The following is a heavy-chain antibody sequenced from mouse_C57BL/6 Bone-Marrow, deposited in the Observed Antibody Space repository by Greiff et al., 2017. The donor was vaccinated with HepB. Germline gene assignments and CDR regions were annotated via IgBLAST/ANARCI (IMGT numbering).Heavy chain of an antibody. CDR3: ARDGSRRDWYFDV. CDR1: GYSSTGYY. V-gene: IGHV1-42*01. D-gene: IGHD1-1*01. Sequence: VQLQQSGPELVKPGASVKISCKASGYSSTGYYMNWVKQSPEKSLEWIGEINPSTGGTTYNQKFKAKATLTVDKSSSTAYMQLKSLTSEDSAVYYCARDGSRRDWYFDVWGTGTTVTVSS. J-gene: IGHJ1*03. CDR2: INPSTGGT.